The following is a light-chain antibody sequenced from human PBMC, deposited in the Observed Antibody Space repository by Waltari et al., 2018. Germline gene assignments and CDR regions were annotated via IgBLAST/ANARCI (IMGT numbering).Light chain of an antibody. V-gene: IGKV2-28*01. CDR3: MQALQTPYT. CDR2: LGS. J-gene: IGKJ2*01. Sequence: DIVMTQSPLSLPVTPGEPASISCRSSQSLLHSNGHNSLDWYLQMPGQSPHLLIYLGSNRASGVPDRFSGSGSGTDFTLKISRVEAEDVGIYYCMQALQTPYTCGQGTKLEIK. CDR1: QSLLHSNGHNS.